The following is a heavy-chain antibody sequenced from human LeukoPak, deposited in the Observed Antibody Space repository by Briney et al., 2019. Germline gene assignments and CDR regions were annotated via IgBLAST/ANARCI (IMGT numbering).Heavy chain of an antibody. V-gene: IGHV3-15*01. Sequence: GGSLRLSCAASGITFNHAWMTWVRQAPGKGLEWVGHIKSKTDGGTADYAAPVKPRFTISRADSENTVYLQMTSLKTEDTGVYYCTKSTGDFDTWGQGTLVTVSS. D-gene: IGHD4-17*01. CDR3: TKSTGDFDT. J-gene: IGHJ5*02. CDR1: GITFNHAW. CDR2: IKSKTDGGTA.